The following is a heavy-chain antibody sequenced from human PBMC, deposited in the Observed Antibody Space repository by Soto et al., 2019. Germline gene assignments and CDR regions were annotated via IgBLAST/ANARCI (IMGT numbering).Heavy chain of an antibody. V-gene: IGHV4-39*02. CDR2: IYYSVST. Sequence: QLQLQESGPGLVKPSETLSLTCTVSGGSISSSSYYWGWIRQPPGKGLEWIGSIYYSVSTYYNPSLKSRVTISVDTSKNHFSLKLSSVTAADTAVYYCATQEVGGSYVYTFDPWGQGTLVTVSS. CDR1: GGSISSSSYY. D-gene: IGHD1-26*01. J-gene: IGHJ5*02. CDR3: ATQEVGGSYVYTFDP.